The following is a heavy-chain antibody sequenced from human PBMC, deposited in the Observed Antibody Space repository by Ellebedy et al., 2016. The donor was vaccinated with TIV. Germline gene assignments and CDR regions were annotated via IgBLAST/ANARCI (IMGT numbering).Heavy chain of an antibody. J-gene: IGHJ5*02. CDR1: GFTFSTYW. CDR3: ARGSTTVTSKNWFDP. V-gene: IGHV3-74*01. Sequence: GESLKISCAASGFTFSTYWMHWVRQAPGKGLVWVSRINSDGSSTTYADSVEGRFTISRDNANNSLFLQMNSLRVDDTAVYYCARGSTTVTSKNWFDPWGQGTPVTVSS. CDR2: INSDGSST. D-gene: IGHD4-17*01.